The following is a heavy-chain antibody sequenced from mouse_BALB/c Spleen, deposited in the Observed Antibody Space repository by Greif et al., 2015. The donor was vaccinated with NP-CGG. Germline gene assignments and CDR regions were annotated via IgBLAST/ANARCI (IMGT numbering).Heavy chain of an antibody. J-gene: IGHJ4*01. V-gene: IGHV14-3*02. CDR3: ARSRKGRGGYYAMDY. D-gene: IGHD3-3*01. CDR1: GFNIKDTY. Sequence: EVKVVESGAELVKPGASVKLSCTASGFNIKDTYMHWVKQRPEQGLEWIGRIDPANGNTKYDPKFQGKATITADTSSNTAYLQLSSLTSEDTAVYYCARSRKGRGGYYAMDYWGQGTSVTVSS. CDR2: IDPANGNT.